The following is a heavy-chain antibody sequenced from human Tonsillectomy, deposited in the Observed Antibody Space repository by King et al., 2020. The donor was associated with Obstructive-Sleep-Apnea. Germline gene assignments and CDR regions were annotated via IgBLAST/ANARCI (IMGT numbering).Heavy chain of an antibody. D-gene: IGHD3-10*01. CDR3: TSDLTGGYGSY. J-gene: IGHJ4*02. V-gene: IGHV3-11*01. Sequence: VQLVESGGGLVKPGGSLRLSCTASGFSFSDYYMTWIRQAPGKGLEWVSYISRSGDTIHYADSVKGRFTISRDNARNSLYLQMNSLRAEDTAVYYCTSDLTGGYGSYWGQGTLVTVSS. CDR2: ISRSGDTI. CDR1: GFSFSDYY.